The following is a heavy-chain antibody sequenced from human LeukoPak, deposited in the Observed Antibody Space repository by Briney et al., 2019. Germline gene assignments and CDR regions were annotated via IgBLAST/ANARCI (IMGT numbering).Heavy chain of an antibody. CDR3: ARLGGYYDPPDY. CDR2: IHHSGDT. D-gene: IGHD3-22*01. V-gene: IGHV4-39*01. CDR1: GGSIRSSTYY. J-gene: IGHJ4*02. Sequence: PSETLSLTCTVSGGSIRSSTYYWAWIRQPPGKGLEWTGTIHHSGDTYSNPSLKSRVTISVDTSKNQFSLNLSSVTAADTAVYYCARLGGYYDPPDYWGQGTLVTVSS.